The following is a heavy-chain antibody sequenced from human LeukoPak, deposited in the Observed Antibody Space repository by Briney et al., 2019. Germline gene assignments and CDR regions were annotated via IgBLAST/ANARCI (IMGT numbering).Heavy chain of an antibody. V-gene: IGHV3-66*01. CDR3: ATGNQWVAFDS. CDR1: GFTVSGNY. Sequence: GGSLRLSCAASGFTVSGNYMSWVRQAPGKGLDWVSVIYSGDNTNYADSVKGRFTISRDYSKNTLYLQMSSLRAEDTAVYYCATGNQWVAFDSWGQGTLVTVSS. CDR2: IYSGDNT. D-gene: IGHD6-19*01. J-gene: IGHJ4*02.